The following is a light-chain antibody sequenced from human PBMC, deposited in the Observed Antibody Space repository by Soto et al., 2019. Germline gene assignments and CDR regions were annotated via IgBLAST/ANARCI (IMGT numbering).Light chain of an antibody. CDR1: QRLLHSNGNTF. J-gene: IGKJ2*01. CDR3: MQALETPYT. V-gene: IGKV2-28*01. Sequence: EIVMTQSPPSLTVTPGEPASISCRSSQRLLHSNGNTFLDWYLQKPGQSPQLLIYLGSNRASGVPDRVSGSEAGTDFTLKSSRVEAEDVGVYYCMQALETPYTFGQGTKLEIK. CDR2: LGS.